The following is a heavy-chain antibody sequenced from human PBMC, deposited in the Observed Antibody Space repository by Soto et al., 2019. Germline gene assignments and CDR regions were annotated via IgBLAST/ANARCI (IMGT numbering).Heavy chain of an antibody. V-gene: IGHV1-18*01. CDR2: ISAYNGNT. CDR1: GYTFTSYG. Sequence: ASVKVSCKVSGYTFTSYGISWVRQAPGQGLEWMGWISAYNGNTNYAQKLQGRVTMTTDTSTSTAYMELRSLRSDDTAVYYCARVGVAAAGSGYYGMDVWGQGTTVTVSS. J-gene: IGHJ6*02. CDR3: ARVGVAAAGSGYYGMDV. D-gene: IGHD6-13*01.